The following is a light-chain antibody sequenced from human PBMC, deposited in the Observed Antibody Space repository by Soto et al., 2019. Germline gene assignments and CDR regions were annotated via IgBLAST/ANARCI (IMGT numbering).Light chain of an antibody. V-gene: IGLV1-51*01. J-gene: IGLJ2*01. CDR1: SSNIGNKY. CDR2: DSN. Sequence: QSVLTQPPSVSAAPGQKVTISCSGSSSNIGNKYVSWFQQLPGTAPKLLIYDSNKRPSGIPDRFSGSKSGTSATLDITGLQTGDEADYYCATWDRSLTGEVFGGGTKLTVL. CDR3: ATWDRSLTGEV.